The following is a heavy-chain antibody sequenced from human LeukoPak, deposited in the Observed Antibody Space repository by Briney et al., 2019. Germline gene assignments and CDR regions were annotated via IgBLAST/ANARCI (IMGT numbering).Heavy chain of an antibody. CDR1: GYIFTGYY. D-gene: IGHD2-8*01. Sequence: ASVKVSCKASGYIFTGYYMHWVRQAPGQGLEWMGWINPNSGGTNYAQKFQGRVTMTRDTSISTAYMELSRLRSDDTAVYYCARGRILYKGFDPWGQGTLVTVSS. CDR2: INPNSGGT. J-gene: IGHJ5*02. CDR3: ARGRILYKGFDP. V-gene: IGHV1-2*02.